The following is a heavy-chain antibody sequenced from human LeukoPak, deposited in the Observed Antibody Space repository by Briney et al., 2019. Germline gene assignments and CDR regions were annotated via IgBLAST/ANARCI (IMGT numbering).Heavy chain of an antibody. D-gene: IGHD6-19*01. J-gene: IGHJ4*02. V-gene: IGHV3-9*01. CDR3: AKDMFLAGIAVAGRFDY. CDR2: ISWNSGSI. CDR1: GFTFDDYA. Sequence: PGGSLRLSCAASGFTFDDYAMHWVRHAPVKGLEWVSGISWNSGSIGYADSVKGRFTISRDNAKNSLYLQMNSLRAEDTALYYCAKDMFLAGIAVAGRFDYWGQGALVTVSS.